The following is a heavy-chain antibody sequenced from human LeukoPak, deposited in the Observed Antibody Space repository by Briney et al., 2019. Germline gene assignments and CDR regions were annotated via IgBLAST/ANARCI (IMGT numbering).Heavy chain of an antibody. CDR2: ISSSSSYI. V-gene: IGHV3-21*01. D-gene: IGHD3-9*01. Sequence: PGGSLRLSCAASGFAFSSYSMNWVRQAPGKGLEWVSSISSSSSYIYYADSVKGRFTISRDNAKNSLYLQMNSLRAEDTAVYYCARDHDILTGFDYWGQGTLVTVSS. CDR1: GFAFSSYS. CDR3: ARDHDILTGFDY. J-gene: IGHJ4*02.